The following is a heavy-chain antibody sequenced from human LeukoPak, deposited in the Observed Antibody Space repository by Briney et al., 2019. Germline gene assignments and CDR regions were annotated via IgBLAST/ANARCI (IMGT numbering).Heavy chain of an antibody. CDR3: AKDQWDYSSWYWDY. J-gene: IGHJ4*02. CDR2: IRNDGSNK. CDR1: GFTFSSYA. D-gene: IGHD6-13*01. V-gene: IGHV3-30*02. Sequence: GGSLRLSCAASGFTFSSYAMHWVRQAPGKGLEWVAFIRNDGSNKYYADSVKGRFTISRDNSKNTMYLQMNSLRTEDTAVYYCAKDQWDYSSWYWDYWGQGTLVTVSS.